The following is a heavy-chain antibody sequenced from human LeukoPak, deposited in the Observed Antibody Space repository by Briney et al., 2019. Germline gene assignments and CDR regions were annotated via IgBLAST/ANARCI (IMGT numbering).Heavy chain of an antibody. D-gene: IGHD4/OR15-4a*01. CDR2: ISGSGESL. J-gene: IGHJ5*02. Sequence: QAGGSLRLSCTASGFNFKNYAMAWVRLAPGKGLEWVSSISGSGESLYYAASVRDWFTMSRDNSKNTLYLNMNSLRVEDTAIYYCAKNGATSWIGGQNWFDPWGQGTLVTVSS. CDR3: AKNGATSWIGGQNWFDP. V-gene: IGHV3-23*01. CDR1: GFNFKNYA.